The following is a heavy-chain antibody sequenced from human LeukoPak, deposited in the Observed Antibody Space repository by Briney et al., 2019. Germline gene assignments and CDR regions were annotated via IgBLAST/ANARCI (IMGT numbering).Heavy chain of an antibody. CDR3: AKGNYYDSSAYNWFDP. Sequence: GGSLRVSCAASGFTFSSYGMHWVRQAPGKGLEWVAFIRYDGSNKYYADSVKGRFTISRDNSKNTLYLQMNSLRAEDTAVYYCAKGNYYDSSAYNWFDPWGQGTLVTVSS. V-gene: IGHV3-30*02. CDR2: IRYDGSNK. D-gene: IGHD3-22*01. J-gene: IGHJ5*02. CDR1: GFTFSSYG.